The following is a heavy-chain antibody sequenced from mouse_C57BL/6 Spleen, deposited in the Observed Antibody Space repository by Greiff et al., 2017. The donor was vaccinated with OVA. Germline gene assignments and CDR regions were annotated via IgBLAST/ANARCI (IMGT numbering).Heavy chain of an antibody. CDR2: IYPRDGST. CDR1: GYTFTDHT. V-gene: IGHV1-78*01. CDR3: ARLDYGSSYNFDY. D-gene: IGHD1-1*01. Sequence: QVQLKESDAELVKPGASVKISCKVSGYTFTDHTIHWMKQRPEQGLEWIGYIYPRDGSTKYNENFKGKATLTVDKSSSTAYMQLNSLTSEDSAVYFCARLDYGSSYNFDYWGQGTTLTVSS. J-gene: IGHJ2*01.